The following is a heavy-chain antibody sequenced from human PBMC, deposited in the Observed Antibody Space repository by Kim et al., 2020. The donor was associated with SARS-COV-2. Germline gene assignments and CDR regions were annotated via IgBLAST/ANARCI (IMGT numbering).Heavy chain of an antibody. V-gene: IGHV3-21*01. D-gene: IGHD3-10*01. CDR3: ARDHYGSVSYPWPFGY. CDR2: ISSSSSYI. CDR1: GFTFSSYS. J-gene: IGHJ4*02. Sequence: GGSLRLSCAASGFTFSSYSMNWVRQAPGKGLEWVSSISSSSSYIYYADSVKGRFTISRDNAKNSLYLQMNSLRAEDTAVYYCARDHYGSVSYPWPFGYWGQGTLVTVSS.